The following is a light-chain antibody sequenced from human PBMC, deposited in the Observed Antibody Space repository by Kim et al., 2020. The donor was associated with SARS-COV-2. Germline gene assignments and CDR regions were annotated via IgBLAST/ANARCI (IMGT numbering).Light chain of an antibody. CDR1: KLGNKDQY. Sequence: PRQTARITCSGEKLGNKDQYISLYQRKPGQSPMLVMYQHTRRPSGIPERFSGFNSGNTATLTISGTHEMDEAHYYCQAWDNITAVFGGGTQLTVL. J-gene: IGLJ2*01. V-gene: IGLV3-1*01. CDR3: QAWDNITAV. CDR2: QHT.